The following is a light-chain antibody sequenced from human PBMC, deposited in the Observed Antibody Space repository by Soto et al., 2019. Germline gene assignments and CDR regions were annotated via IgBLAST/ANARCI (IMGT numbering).Light chain of an antibody. Sequence: DIQMTQSPSTLSASVGDRVTIACRASQSISSWLAWYQQKPGKAPKLLISKASNLEGGVPSRFSGSGSGTEFTLTISSLQPDDFATYYCQQYYSDWTFVQGTKVEIK. CDR1: QSISSW. V-gene: IGKV1-5*03. J-gene: IGKJ1*01. CDR2: KAS. CDR3: QQYYSDWT.